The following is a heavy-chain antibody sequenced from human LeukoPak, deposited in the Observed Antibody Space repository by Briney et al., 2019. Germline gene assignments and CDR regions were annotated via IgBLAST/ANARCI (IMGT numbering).Heavy chain of an antibody. D-gene: IGHD5-18*01. J-gene: IGHJ4*02. CDR1: SGSISSYY. CDR2: IYYSGRT. V-gene: IGHV4-59*01. Sequence: SETLSLTCSVSSGSISSYYWGWIRQPPGKGLEWIGYIYYSGRTSYNPSLKSRVTISVDTSKNHFSLTLSSVTAADTAVYYCARGQKYRNGYTVTELGSGYFDYWGQGTLVTVSS. CDR3: ARGQKYRNGYTVTELGSGYFDY.